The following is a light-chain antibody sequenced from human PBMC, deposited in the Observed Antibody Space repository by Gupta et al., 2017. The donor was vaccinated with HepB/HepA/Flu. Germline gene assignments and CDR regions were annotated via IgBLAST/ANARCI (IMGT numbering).Light chain of an antibody. CDR2: DVR. V-gene: IGLV2-14*03. Sequence: HSALTQPAPASASPLQSITISCTGTSRDVGAYSYVSWYQQYPGRAPKVIIYDVRYRPSGVADRFSGSKSGSTASLTISGLQAEDEADYYCLSDASTRSVIFGGGTKLTVL. CDR3: LSDASTRSVI. CDR1: SRDVGAYSY. J-gene: IGLJ2*01.